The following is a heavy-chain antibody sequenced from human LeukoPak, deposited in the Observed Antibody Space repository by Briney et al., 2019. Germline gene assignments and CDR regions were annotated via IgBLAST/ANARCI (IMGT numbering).Heavy chain of an antibody. V-gene: IGHV3-23*01. CDR1: GFTFSSYA. CDR2: FSGSGSSK. CDR3: WRSAFGELLVYGMDV. D-gene: IGHD3-10*01. J-gene: IGHJ6*02. Sequence: GGSLRLSCAASGFTFSSYAMSWGRQAPGKGLEWVSAFSGSGSSKYYADSVKGRFTISRDNSKDTLDLQMNSLRAEDTAVYYCWRSAFGELLVYGMDVWGQGTTVTVSS.